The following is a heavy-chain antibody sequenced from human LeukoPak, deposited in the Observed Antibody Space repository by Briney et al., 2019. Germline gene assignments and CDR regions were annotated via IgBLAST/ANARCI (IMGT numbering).Heavy chain of an antibody. CDR2: IYYSGST. V-gene: IGHV4-39*07. D-gene: IGHD2-2*01. CDR1: GGSISSSSYY. Sequence: SETLSLTCTVSGGSISSSSYYWGWIRQPPGKGLEWIGSIYYSGSTHYNPSLKSRVTVSVDTSNNQISLKLSSVTAADTAVYYCAITPLGSTLVDYWGQGTLVTVSS. J-gene: IGHJ4*02. CDR3: AITPLGSTLVDY.